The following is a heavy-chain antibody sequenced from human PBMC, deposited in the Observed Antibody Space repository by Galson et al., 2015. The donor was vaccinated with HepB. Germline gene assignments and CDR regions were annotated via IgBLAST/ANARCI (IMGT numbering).Heavy chain of an antibody. CDR1: GYTFTSYY. D-gene: IGHD1-26*01. CDR3: ARGGGREGATTKIPNNWFDP. V-gene: IGHV1-46*03. Sequence: SVKVSCKASGYTFTSYYMHWVRQAPGQGLEWMGIINPSGGSTSYAQKFQGRVTMTRDTSTSTVYMELSSLRSEDTAVYYCARGGGREGATTKIPNNWFDPWGQGTLVTVSS. CDR2: INPSGGST. J-gene: IGHJ5*02.